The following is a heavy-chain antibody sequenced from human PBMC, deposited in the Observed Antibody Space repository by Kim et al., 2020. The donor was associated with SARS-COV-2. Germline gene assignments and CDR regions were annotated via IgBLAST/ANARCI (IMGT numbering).Heavy chain of an antibody. J-gene: IGHJ3*02. D-gene: IGHD1-26*01. CDR1: GGSFSGYY. CDR3: ARSTTWSGSYGI. Sequence: SETLSLTCAVYGGSFSGYYWSWIRQPPGKGLEWIGEINHSGSTNYNPSLKSRVTISVDTSKNQFSLKLSSLTAADTAVYYCARSTTWSGSYGIWGQGTMV. CDR2: INHSGST. V-gene: IGHV4-34*01.